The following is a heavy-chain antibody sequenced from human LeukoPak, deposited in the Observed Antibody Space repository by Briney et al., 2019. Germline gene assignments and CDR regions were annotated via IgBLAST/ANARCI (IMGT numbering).Heavy chain of an antibody. CDR3: ASRTWVGGGQYAFDV. J-gene: IGHJ3*01. Sequence: GGSLRLSCAASGFKFINYAVSWARQAPGKGLEWVSARGSAGGDYYADSVKGRFTISRDNSATTFYLQMNNLGAEDTARYFCASRTWVGGGQYAFDVWGQGTMVTVSS. V-gene: IGHV3-23*01. CDR1: GFKFINYA. CDR2: RGSAGGD. D-gene: IGHD1-1*01.